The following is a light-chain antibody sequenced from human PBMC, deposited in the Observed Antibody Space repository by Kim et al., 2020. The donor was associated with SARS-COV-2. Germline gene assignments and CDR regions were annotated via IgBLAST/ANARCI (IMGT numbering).Light chain of an antibody. Sequence: EIVMTQSPATLSVSPGERATLSCRASQSISSNLAWYQQRPGRAPRLLIYDGSTRATGIPARFSGSGSGTEFTLTISSLQSEDFAVYFCQQDNDWPPGDTFGQGPKLE. CDR2: DGS. J-gene: IGKJ2*01. V-gene: IGKV3D-15*01. CDR1: QSISSN. CDR3: QQDNDWPPGDT.